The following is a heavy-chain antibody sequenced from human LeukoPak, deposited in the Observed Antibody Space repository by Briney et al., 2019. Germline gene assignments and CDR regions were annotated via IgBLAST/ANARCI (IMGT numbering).Heavy chain of an antibody. D-gene: IGHD2-15*01. CDR2: ISSSGSTI. CDR1: GFTFRSYV. CDR3: ARDGCSGGSCSPDYYYYYMDV. Sequence: GSLRLSCAASGFTFRSYVMSWVRQAPGKGLEWVSYISSSGSTIYYADSVKGRFTISRDNAKNSLYLQMNSLRAEDTAVYYCARDGCSGGSCSPDYYYYYMDVWGKGTTVTVSS. J-gene: IGHJ6*03. V-gene: IGHV3-48*04.